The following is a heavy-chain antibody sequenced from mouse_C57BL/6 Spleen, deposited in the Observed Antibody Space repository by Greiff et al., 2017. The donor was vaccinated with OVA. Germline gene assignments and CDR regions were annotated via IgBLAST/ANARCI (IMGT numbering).Heavy chain of an antibody. CDR3: AREDDGYSPYAMDY. CDR2: ISYDGSN. CDR1: GYSITSGYY. D-gene: IGHD2-3*01. V-gene: IGHV3-6*01. J-gene: IGHJ4*01. Sequence: EVQLQQSGPGLVKPSQSLSLTCSVTGYSITSGYYWNWIRQFPGNKLEWMGYISYDGSNNYNPSLKNRISITRDTSKNQFFLKLNSVTTEDTATYYCAREDDGYSPYAMDYWGQGTSVTVSS.